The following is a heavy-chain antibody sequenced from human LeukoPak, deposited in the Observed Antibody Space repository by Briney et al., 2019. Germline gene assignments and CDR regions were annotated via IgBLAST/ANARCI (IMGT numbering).Heavy chain of an antibody. J-gene: IGHJ5*01. CDR2: MSSSGSTI. V-gene: IGHV3-48*03. CDR3: ARGWFDY. Sequence: GGSLRLSCAASEFTFSSDEMNWVHQAPGKGLEWVSYMSSSGSTIYYADSVKGRFTISRDNAKNSLYLQMNSLRAEDTAVYYCARGWFDYWGQGTLVTVSS. CDR1: EFTFSSDE.